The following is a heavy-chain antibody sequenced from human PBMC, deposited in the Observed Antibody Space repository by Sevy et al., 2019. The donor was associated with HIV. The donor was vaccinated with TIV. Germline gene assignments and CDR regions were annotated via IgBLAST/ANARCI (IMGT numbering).Heavy chain of an antibody. Sequence: GGSLRLSCVGSGFRFSGYYMNWIRQAPGKGLEWVSYISGTGNTKYYTDSVKGRFTISRDNAKNSLYLEMNSLRVDDTAVYYCARDPTYYDFCAGYYTGWFDPWGQGTLVTVSS. D-gene: IGHD3-3*01. J-gene: IGHJ5*02. CDR2: ISGTGNTK. V-gene: IGHV3-11*01. CDR1: GFRFSGYY. CDR3: ARDPTYYDFCAGYYTGWFDP.